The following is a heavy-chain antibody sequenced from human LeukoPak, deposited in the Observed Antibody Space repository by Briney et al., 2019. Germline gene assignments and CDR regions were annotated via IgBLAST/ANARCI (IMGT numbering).Heavy chain of an antibody. J-gene: IGHJ4*02. V-gene: IGHV1-18*01. CDR3: ARRSNYDFWSGYYPDY. CDR2: ISAYNGNT. D-gene: IGHD3-3*01. Sequence: ASVKVSCKASGYTFTSYGISWVRQAPGQGLEWMGWISAYNGNTNYAQKLQGRVTMTTDTSTGTAYMELRSLRSDDTAVYYCARRSNYDFWSGYYPDYWGQGTLVTVSS. CDR1: GYTFTSYG.